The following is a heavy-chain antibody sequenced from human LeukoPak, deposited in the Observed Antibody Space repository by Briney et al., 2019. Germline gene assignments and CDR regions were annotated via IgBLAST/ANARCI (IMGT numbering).Heavy chain of an antibody. Sequence: GRSLRLSCAASGFTFDDYAMHWVRQAPGKGLEWVSGISWNSGSIGYADSVKGRFAISRDNAKNSLYLQMNSLRAEDMALYYCAKARGYSYGTTYFDYWGQGTLATVSS. J-gene: IGHJ4*02. CDR2: ISWNSGSI. D-gene: IGHD5-18*01. V-gene: IGHV3-9*03. CDR1: GFTFDDYA. CDR3: AKARGYSYGTTYFDY.